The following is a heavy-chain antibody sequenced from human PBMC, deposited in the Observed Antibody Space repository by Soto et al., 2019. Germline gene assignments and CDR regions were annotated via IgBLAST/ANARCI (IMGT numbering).Heavy chain of an antibody. CDR1: GFTFSSYA. V-gene: IGHV3-23*01. CDR2: ISGSGGST. J-gene: IGHJ3*02. D-gene: IGHD1-7*01. CDR3: ARMGNNWNYVAFDI. Sequence: GGSLRLSCAASGFTFSSYAMSWVRQAPGKGLEWVSAISGSGGSTYYADSVKGRFTISRDNAKNSLYLQMNSLRDEDTAVYYCARMGNNWNYVAFDIWGQGTMVTVSS.